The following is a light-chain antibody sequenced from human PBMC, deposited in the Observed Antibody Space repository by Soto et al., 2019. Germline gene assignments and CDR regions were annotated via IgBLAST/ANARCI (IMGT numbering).Light chain of an antibody. CDR1: SSNIGAGYD. V-gene: IGLV1-40*01. Sequence: QAVVTQPPSVSGAPGQRDTISCTGSSSNIGAGYDVHWYQQLPGTAPKLLIYGNSNRPSGVPDRFSGSKSGTSASLAITGLQAEDEADYYCQSYDSSLSGSVVFGGGTKLTVL. J-gene: IGLJ2*01. CDR3: QSYDSSLSGSVV. CDR2: GNS.